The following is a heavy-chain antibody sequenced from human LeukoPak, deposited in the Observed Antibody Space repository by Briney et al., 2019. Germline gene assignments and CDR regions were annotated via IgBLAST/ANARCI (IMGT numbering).Heavy chain of an antibody. Sequence: ASVKVSCKASGYTFTSYFMHWVRQAPGQGLEWMGVINPTGGSTSYAQKFQGRVTMTRDTSTSTVYMELSSLRPEDTAVYYCARVVWDCTGGSRYSEATRQGDWYFDLWGRGTLVTVSS. CDR3: ARVVWDCTGGSRYSEATRQGDWYFDL. V-gene: IGHV1-46*01. CDR2: INPTGGST. D-gene: IGHD2-15*01. J-gene: IGHJ2*01. CDR1: GYTFTSYF.